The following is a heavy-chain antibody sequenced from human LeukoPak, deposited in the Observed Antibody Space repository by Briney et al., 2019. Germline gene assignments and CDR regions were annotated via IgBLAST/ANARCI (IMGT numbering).Heavy chain of an antibody. V-gene: IGHV4-34*01. CDR3: ASPAYCGGDCYPYYYGMDV. CDR1: GGSFSGYY. Sequence: SETLSLTCAVYGGSFSGYYWSWIRQPPGKGLEWIGSIYYSGSTYYNPSLKSRVTISVDTSKNQFSLKLSSVTAADTAVYYCASPAYCGGDCYPYYYGMDVWGQGTTVTVSS. D-gene: IGHD2-21*02. J-gene: IGHJ6*02. CDR2: IYYSGST.